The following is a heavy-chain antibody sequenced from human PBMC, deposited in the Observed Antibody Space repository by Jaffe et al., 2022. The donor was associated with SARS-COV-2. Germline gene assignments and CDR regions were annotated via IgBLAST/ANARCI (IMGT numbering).Heavy chain of an antibody. CDR1: GFTFDDYA. D-gene: IGHD4-17*01. CDR2: ISWNSGSI. J-gene: IGHJ3*02. V-gene: IGHV3-9*01. Sequence: EVQLVESGGGLVQPGRSLRLSCAASGFTFDDYAMHWVRQAPGKGLEWVSGISWNSGSIGYADSVKGRFTISRDNAKNSLYLQMNSLRAEDTALYYCAKDSDYGDYAGGAFDIWGQGTMVTVSS. CDR3: AKDSDYGDYAGGAFDI.